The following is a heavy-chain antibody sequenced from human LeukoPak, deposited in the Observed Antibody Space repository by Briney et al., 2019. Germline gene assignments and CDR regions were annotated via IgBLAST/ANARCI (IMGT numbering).Heavy chain of an antibody. CDR3: AKEGRSLQTY. CDR1: GFMFSSNW. J-gene: IGHJ4*02. CDR2: IKEDGTET. V-gene: IGHV3-7*03. D-gene: IGHD5-24*01. Sequence: TGGSLRHSCAASGFMFSSNWMSWVRLAPGKGLEWVANIKEDGTETYYVDSVKGRFTISRDNAKNSLYLQMNSLRVEDTAVYYCAKEGRSLQTYWGQGTLVTVSS.